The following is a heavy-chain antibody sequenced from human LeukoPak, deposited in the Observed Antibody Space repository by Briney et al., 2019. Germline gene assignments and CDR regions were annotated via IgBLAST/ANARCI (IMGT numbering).Heavy chain of an antibody. Sequence: ASETLSLTCTVSGGSISSYYWSWIRQPPGKGLEWIGYIYYSGSTNYNPSLKSRVTISVDTSKNQFSLKLSSVTAADTAVYYCARDRRAYYCSSSSCHHYYGMDVWGQGTTVTVSS. V-gene: IGHV4-59*01. CDR3: ARDRRAYYCSSSSCHHYYGMDV. J-gene: IGHJ6*02. D-gene: IGHD2-2*01. CDR1: GGSISSYY. CDR2: IYYSGST.